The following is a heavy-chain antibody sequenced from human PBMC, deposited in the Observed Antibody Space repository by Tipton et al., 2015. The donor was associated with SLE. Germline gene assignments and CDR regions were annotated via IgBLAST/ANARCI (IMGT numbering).Heavy chain of an antibody. D-gene: IGHD1-26*01. CDR1: GGSFSGYY. CDR2: IYTSGST. Sequence: TLSLTCAVYGGSFSGYYWSWIRQPPGKGLEWIGRIYTSGSTNYNPSLKSRVTMSIDTSRSQFSLKLNSVTAADTAVYYCARDEGRSRAAFDIWGQGTMVTVSS. J-gene: IGHJ3*02. CDR3: ARDEGRSRAAFDI. V-gene: IGHV4-59*10.